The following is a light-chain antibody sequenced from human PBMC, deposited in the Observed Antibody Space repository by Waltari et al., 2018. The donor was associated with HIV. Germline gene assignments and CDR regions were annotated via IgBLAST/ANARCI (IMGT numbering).Light chain of an antibody. CDR3: AAWDNSLSAPV. CDR1: SSKIGSNY. CDR2: RNN. Sequence: QSVLTQPPSASGTPGQRVTISCSGSSSKIGSNYVYWYQPLPGTAPKLLIYRNNQRPSGVPDRFSGSKSGTSASLAISGLRSEDEADYYCAAWDNSLSAPVFGGGTKLTVL. V-gene: IGLV1-47*01. J-gene: IGLJ3*02.